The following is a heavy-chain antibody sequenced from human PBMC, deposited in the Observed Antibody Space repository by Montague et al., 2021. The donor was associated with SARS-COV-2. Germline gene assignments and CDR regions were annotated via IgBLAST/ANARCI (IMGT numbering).Heavy chain of an antibody. CDR2: IFYNGST. V-gene: IGHV4-59*01. D-gene: IGHD2-21*01. J-gene: IGHJ5*01. CDR1: FGSISTYY. Sequence: SETLSLTCTVSFGSISTYYWSWIRQPPGKGLEWIGFIFYNGSTKYNPSLKRRVSISLDTSKNQFSLKLSSVTAADMAVYYCARQDAWAYCGDECYRGWFDSWGQGTLVTVSS. CDR3: ARQDAWAYCGDECYRGWFDS.